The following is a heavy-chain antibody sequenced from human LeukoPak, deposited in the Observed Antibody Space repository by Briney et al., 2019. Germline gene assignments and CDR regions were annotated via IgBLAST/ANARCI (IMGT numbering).Heavy chain of an antibody. Sequence: PSETLSLTCTVSGGSISSSSYYWGWIRQPPGKGLEWIGSIYYSGSTYYNPSLKSRVTISVGTSKNQFSLKLSSVTAADTAVYYCARLATYYDFWSGYSGAFDIWGQGTMVTVSS. J-gene: IGHJ3*02. V-gene: IGHV4-39*01. CDR3: ARLATYYDFWSGYSGAFDI. CDR1: GGSISSSSYY. D-gene: IGHD3-3*01. CDR2: IYYSGST.